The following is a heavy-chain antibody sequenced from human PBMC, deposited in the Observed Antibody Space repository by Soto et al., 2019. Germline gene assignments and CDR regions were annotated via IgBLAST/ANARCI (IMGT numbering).Heavy chain of an antibody. CDR2: IIPIFGTA. CDR1: GGTFSSYV. D-gene: IGHD6-13*01. J-gene: IGHJ6*02. V-gene: IGHV1-69*01. Sequence: QVQLVQSGAEVKKPGSSVKVSCKASGGTFSSYVISWVRQATGQGLEWMGGIIPIFGTANYAQKFQGRVTITADESTSTAYMELSSLRSEDTAVYYCARGPRSYSSNYYYVMDVWGQGTTVTVSS. CDR3: ARGPRSYSSNYYYVMDV.